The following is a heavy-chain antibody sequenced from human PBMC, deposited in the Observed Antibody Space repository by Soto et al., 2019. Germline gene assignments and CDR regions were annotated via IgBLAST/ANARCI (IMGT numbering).Heavy chain of an antibody. CDR3: ARVGNSGSYYYDYSFDY. CDR2: INAGNGNT. D-gene: IGHD1-26*01. V-gene: IGHV1-3*01. Sequence: QVQLVQSGAEVKKPGASVKVSCKASGYTFTSYAMHWVRQAPGQRLEWMGWINAGNGNTKYSQKFQGRVTITRDTSASTAYMELSSLRSEDTAVYYCARVGNSGSYYYDYSFDYWGQGTLVTVSS. J-gene: IGHJ4*02. CDR1: GYTFTSYA.